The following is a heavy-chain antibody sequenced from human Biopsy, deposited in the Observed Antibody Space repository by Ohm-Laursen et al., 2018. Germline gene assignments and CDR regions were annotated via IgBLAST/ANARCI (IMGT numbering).Heavy chain of an antibody. J-gene: IGHJ5*02. CDR1: GGSISSSTTYY. CDR3: ARHPTGFWFDP. CDR2: IYNTETT. V-gene: IGHV4-39*01. Sequence: SDTLSLTCTVSGGSISSSTTYYWAWLRQPPGKGLERIGSIYNTETTFYNPSLKSRVTISVHTSTNQFSLKVSSVTATDTALYFCARHPTGFWFDPWGHGTLVTVSS.